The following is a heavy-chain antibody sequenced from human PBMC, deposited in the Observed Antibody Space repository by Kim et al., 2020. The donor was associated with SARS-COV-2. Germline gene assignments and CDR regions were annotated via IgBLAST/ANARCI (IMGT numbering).Heavy chain of an antibody. Sequence: ASVKVSCKASGYTFTSYGISWVRQAPGQGLEWMGWISAYNGNTNYAQKLQGRVTMTTDTSTSTAYIELRSLRSDDTAVYYCARVGGSGSLAGWFDPWGQGTLVTVSS. CDR1: GYTFTSYG. CDR3: ARVGGSGSLAGWFDP. V-gene: IGHV1-18*04. D-gene: IGHD3-10*01. CDR2: ISAYNGNT. J-gene: IGHJ5*02.